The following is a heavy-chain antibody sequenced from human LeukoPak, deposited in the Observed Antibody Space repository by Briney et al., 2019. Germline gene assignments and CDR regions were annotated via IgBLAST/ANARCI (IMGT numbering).Heavy chain of an antibody. D-gene: IGHD1-26*01. V-gene: IGHV3-23*01. CDR3: ARGGIVGATFDY. Sequence: GGSLTLSCPGSGFTSSSYAMSWVRQPPGKGLEWVSAISGSGGSTYYADSVKGRFTISRDNSKNTLYLQMNSLRAEDTAVYYCARGGIVGATFDYWGQGTLVTVSS. J-gene: IGHJ4*02. CDR1: GFTSSSYA. CDR2: ISGSGGST.